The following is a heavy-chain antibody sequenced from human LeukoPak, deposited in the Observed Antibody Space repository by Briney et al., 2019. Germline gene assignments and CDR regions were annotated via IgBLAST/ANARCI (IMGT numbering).Heavy chain of an antibody. V-gene: IGHV3-23*01. J-gene: IGHJ4*02. CDR2: IFGSGGST. Sequence: GGSLRLSCAASGFTFSSYAMYWVRQAPGKGLEWVSGIFGSGGSTHYADSVKGRFTISRDNSKNTVYLQMNSLRAEDTAVYYCAKTTTGYSSGRFPGWPVDYWGQGTLVSVSS. CDR3: AKTTTGYSSGRFPGWPVDY. D-gene: IGHD6-19*01. CDR1: GFTFSSYA.